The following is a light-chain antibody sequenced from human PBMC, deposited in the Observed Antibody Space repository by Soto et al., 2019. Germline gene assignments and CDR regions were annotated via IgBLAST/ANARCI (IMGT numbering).Light chain of an antibody. CDR3: TSYTGSSTLV. CDR2: EVS. CDR1: SSDVGGYNY. Sequence: QSVLTQPASVSGSPGQSITISCTGTSSDVGGYNYVPWFQQHPGKVPRLIIFEVSNRPSGVSNRFSGSKSGNTASLTISGLQAEDEADYYCTSYTGSSTLVFGGGTKVTVL. V-gene: IGLV2-14*01. J-gene: IGLJ2*01.